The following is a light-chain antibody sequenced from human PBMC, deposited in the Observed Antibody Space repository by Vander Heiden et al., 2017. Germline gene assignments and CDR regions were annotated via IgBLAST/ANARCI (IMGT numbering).Light chain of an antibody. CDR3: QQDDYHSLFT. CDR1: QDISNY. V-gene: IGKV1-33*01. J-gene: IGKJ3*01. CDR2: DAS. Sequence: DIQMTQSPSSLSASVGDRVTITCQASQDISNYLNWYQQKPVKAPKLLIYDASNLETGVPSRFSGSGYGTDFTFTISSRQPEDIAPYYCQQDDYHSLFTFGHGTKVDIK.